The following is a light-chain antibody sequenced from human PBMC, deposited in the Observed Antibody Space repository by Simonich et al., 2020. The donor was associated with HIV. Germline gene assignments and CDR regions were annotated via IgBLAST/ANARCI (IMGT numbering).Light chain of an antibody. CDR3: QQYNNWPLT. CDR2: GAS. Sequence: EIVMTQSPATLSVSPGERATLPCRASQSVSSNLAWYQQNPGQAPRLLIYGASTRATGIPARFSGSGSGTEFTLTISSLQSEDFAVYYCQQYNNWPLTFGGGTKVEIK. J-gene: IGKJ4*01. CDR1: QSVSSN. V-gene: IGKV3-15*01.